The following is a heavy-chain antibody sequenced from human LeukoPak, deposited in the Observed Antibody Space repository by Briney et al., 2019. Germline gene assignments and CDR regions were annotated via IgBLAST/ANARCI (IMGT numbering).Heavy chain of an antibody. Sequence: ASVKVSCKASGYTFTGYYMHWVRQAPGQGLEWMGWINPNSGGTNYAQKFQGRVTMTRDTSISTAYMELSRLRSDDTAVYYCARDRAVVTRCYYGMDVWGQGTTVTVSS. D-gene: IGHD3-22*01. CDR3: ARDRAVVTRCYYGMDV. J-gene: IGHJ6*02. CDR1: GYTFTGYY. CDR2: INPNSGGT. V-gene: IGHV1-2*02.